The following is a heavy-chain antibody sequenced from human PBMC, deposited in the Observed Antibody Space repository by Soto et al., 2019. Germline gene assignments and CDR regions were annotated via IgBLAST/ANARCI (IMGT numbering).Heavy chain of an antibody. CDR3: ARYDHTYYYGMDV. Sequence: LGESLKISCKGSGYSFTSYWIGWVRQMPGKGLEWTGIIYPGDSDTRYSPSFQGQVTISADKSISTAYLQWSSLKASDTAMYYCARYDHTYYYGMDVWGQGTTVTVSS. J-gene: IGHJ6*02. CDR1: GYSFTSYW. CDR2: IYPGDSDT. D-gene: IGHD3-16*01. V-gene: IGHV5-51*01.